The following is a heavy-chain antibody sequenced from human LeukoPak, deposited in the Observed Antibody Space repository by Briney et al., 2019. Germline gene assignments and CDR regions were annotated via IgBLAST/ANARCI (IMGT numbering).Heavy chain of an antibody. CDR2: ITSSSNYI. J-gene: IGHJ4*02. CDR1: GFTFSDSY. CDR3: ARDRGYFDN. V-gene: IGHV3-11*06. Sequence: PGGSLRLSCAASGFTFSDSYMSWIRQTPGKGLEWLSYITSSSNYIYYADSVKGRFTISRDNVQNSLYLQMNSLRAEDTAMYYCARDRGYFDNWGQGTLVTVSS.